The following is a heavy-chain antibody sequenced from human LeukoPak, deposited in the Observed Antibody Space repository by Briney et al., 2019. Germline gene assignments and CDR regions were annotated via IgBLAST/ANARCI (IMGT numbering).Heavy chain of an antibody. CDR2: ISGSGGST. CDR3: AKLPRYDPYYYGMDV. CDR1: GFTLRSYA. Sequence: GGSLRLSCADSGFTLRSYAMSWVRQAPGKGLEWVSAISGSGGSTYYADSVKGRFTISRDNSKNTLYLQMNSLRAEDTAVYYCAKLPRYDPYYYGMDVWGQGTTVTVSS. V-gene: IGHV3-23*01. D-gene: IGHD5-12*01. J-gene: IGHJ6*02.